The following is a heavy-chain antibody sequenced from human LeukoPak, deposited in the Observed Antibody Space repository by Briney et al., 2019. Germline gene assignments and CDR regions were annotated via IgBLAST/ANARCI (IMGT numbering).Heavy chain of an antibody. D-gene: IGHD3-22*01. CDR3: ARAGREYYYDSSGYYRGVNAFDI. V-gene: IGHV3-48*03. CDR2: ISSSRSTI. Sequence: GGSLRLSCAASGFTFSSYEMNWVRQAPGKGLEWVSYISSSRSTIYYADSVKGRFTISRDNAKNSLYLQMNSLRAEDTAVYYCARAGREYYYDSSGYYRGVNAFDIWGQGTMVTVSS. J-gene: IGHJ3*02. CDR1: GFTFSSYE.